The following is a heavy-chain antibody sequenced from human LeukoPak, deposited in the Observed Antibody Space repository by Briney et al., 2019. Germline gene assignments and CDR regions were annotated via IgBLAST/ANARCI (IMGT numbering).Heavy chain of an antibody. CDR2: ISSSGSTI. J-gene: IGHJ4*02. V-gene: IGHV3-11*04. CDR3: ARGGYSSGWYADHFDY. CDR1: GFTVSSNF. Sequence: GGSLRLSCAASGFTVSSNFMSWIRQAPGKGLEWVSYISSSGSTIYYADSVKGRFTISRDNAKNSLYLQMNSLRAEDTAVYCCARGGYSSGWYADHFDYWGQGTLVTVSS. D-gene: IGHD6-19*01.